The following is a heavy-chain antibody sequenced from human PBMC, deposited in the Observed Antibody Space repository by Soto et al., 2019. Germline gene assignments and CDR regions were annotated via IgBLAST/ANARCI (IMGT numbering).Heavy chain of an antibody. V-gene: IGHV1-18*01. CDR1: GYTFTTYG. J-gene: IGHJ4*02. Sequence: ASVKVSCKASGYTFTTYGISWVRQAPGQGLEWMGWISAYNGNTNYAQKLQGRVTMTTDTSTSTAYMELRSLRSDDTAVYYCAREYCSGGRCYGPDYWAREPWSPSPQ. CDR3: AREYCSGGRCYGPDY. D-gene: IGHD2-15*01. CDR2: ISAYNGNT.